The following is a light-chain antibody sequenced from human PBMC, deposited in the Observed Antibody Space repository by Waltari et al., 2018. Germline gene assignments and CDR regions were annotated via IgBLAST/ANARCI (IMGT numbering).Light chain of an antibody. CDR1: TGAVTSGHY. CDR2: ETS. CDR3: LLSYSGARV. V-gene: IGLV7-46*01. J-gene: IGLJ3*02. Sequence: QAVVTQEPSLTVSPGGTVTLTCDSSTGAVTSGHYPYWFQQKPGQAPRTLIYETSNNPPRTPARCAVSLVGGKAALTLSGAQREDEADYYCLLSYSGARVFGGETKLTVL.